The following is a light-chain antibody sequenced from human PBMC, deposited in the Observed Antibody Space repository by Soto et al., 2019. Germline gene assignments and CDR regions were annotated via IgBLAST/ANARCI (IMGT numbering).Light chain of an antibody. CDR1: QSIGVW. CDR2: KAS. Sequence: DIQMTQSPSTLSASVGDRVTITCRASQSIGVWLAWYQQKPGRAPKVLIYKASTLKSGVPSRFSGSGSGTEFTLTISSLQPDDFATYYCQHYNSYSEAFGQGTKVDIK. J-gene: IGKJ1*01. V-gene: IGKV1-5*03. CDR3: QHYNSYSEA.